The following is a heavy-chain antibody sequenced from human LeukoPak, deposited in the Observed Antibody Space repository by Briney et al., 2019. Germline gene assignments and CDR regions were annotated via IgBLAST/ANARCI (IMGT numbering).Heavy chain of an antibody. J-gene: IGHJ5*02. Sequence: GASVKVSCKASGYTFTNFGVSWVRQAPGQGLEWMGWISTSSGNTDYAPKFQARVTMTTDTSSTTAYMEVRSLRSDDAAVYYCARDLGFGGSYQFDHWGQGTLVTVSS. D-gene: IGHD1-26*01. V-gene: IGHV1-18*01. CDR2: ISTSSGNT. CDR3: ARDLGFGGSYQFDH. CDR1: GYTFTNFG.